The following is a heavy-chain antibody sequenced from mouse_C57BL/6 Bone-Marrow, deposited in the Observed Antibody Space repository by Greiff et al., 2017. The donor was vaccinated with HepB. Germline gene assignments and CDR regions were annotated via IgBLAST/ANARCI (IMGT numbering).Heavy chain of an antibody. D-gene: IGHD2-3*01. Sequence: EVQRVESGEGLVKPGGSLKLSCAASGFTFSSYAMSWVRQTPEKRLEWVAYISSGGDYIYYADTGKGRFTISRDNARNTLYLQMSSLKSEDTAMYYCTRVVYDGYYNYFDYWGQGTTLTVSS. CDR3: TRVVYDGYYNYFDY. V-gene: IGHV5-9-1*02. J-gene: IGHJ2*01. CDR2: ISSGGDYI. CDR1: GFTFSSYA.